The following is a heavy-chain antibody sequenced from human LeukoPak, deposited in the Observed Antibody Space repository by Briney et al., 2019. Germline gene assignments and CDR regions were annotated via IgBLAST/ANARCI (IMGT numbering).Heavy chain of an antibody. J-gene: IGHJ4*02. D-gene: IGHD4-23*01. CDR1: GFTFTNYW. Sequence: GGSLRLSCAASGFTFTNYWMHWVRQAPGMGLVWVSRLPPDELDIIYADSVKGRFTVSRDNAKNTVYLQMNSLRAEDTAVYYCAAGGILRPYYFDYWGQGTLVTVSS. CDR2: LPPDELDI. V-gene: IGHV3-74*01. CDR3: AAGGILRPYYFDY.